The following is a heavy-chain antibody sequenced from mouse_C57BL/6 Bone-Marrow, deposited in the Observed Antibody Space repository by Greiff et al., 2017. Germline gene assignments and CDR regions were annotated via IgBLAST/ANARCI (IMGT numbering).Heavy chain of an antibody. D-gene: IGHD2-4*01. Sequence: VQGVESGAELARPGASVKLSCKASGYTFTSYGISWVKQRTGQGLEWIGEIYPRSGNTYYNEKFKGKATLTADKSSSTAYMELRSLTSEDSAVYFCARGKDYYDYLAWFAYWGQGTLVTVSA. CDR2: IYPRSGNT. J-gene: IGHJ3*01. CDR1: GYTFTSYG. V-gene: IGHV1-81*01. CDR3: ARGKDYYDYLAWFAY.